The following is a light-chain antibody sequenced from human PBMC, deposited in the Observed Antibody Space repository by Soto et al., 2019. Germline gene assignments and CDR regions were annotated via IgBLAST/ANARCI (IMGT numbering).Light chain of an antibody. J-gene: IGKJ4*01. Sequence: EIVLTQSPGTLSLSPGERATLSCRASQSVSSSYLAWYQQKPGQAPRLLIYGASSRATGIPDRFSGSGSGKDFTLTISRLEPEDFALYYCQQYGSSPPVTFGGGTKVEIK. CDR1: QSVSSSY. CDR3: QQYGSSPPVT. V-gene: IGKV3-20*01. CDR2: GAS.